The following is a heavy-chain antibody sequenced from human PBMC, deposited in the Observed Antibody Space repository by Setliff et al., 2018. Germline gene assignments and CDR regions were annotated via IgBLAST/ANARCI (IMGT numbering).Heavy chain of an antibody. D-gene: IGHD6-19*01. CDR2: TIPIFGTT. CDR1: GYTFSTYG. Sequence: SVKVSCKASGYTFSTYGIAWVRQAPGQGLEWMGGTIPIFGTTDYAQKFQGRVTIITDESTSTAFMQLSSLRSDDTAVYYCVRSSAPQVVLAADFDFWGQGTPVTVSS. V-gene: IGHV1-69*05. CDR3: VRSSAPQVVLAADFDF. J-gene: IGHJ4*02.